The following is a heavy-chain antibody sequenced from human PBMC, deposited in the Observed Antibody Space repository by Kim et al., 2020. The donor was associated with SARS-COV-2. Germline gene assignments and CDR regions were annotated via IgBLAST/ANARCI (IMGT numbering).Heavy chain of an antibody. J-gene: IGHJ4*02. CDR3: ANFES. Sequence: GGSLRLSCAASGFTFSVYGMHWVRQAPGKGLEWVAVIRSDGSNKYYADSVKGRFTISRDNSKNMLFLQMNTLRAEDTAVYYCANFESWGQGTLVTVSS. V-gene: IGHV3-33*06. CDR1: GFTFSVYG. CDR2: IRSDGSNK.